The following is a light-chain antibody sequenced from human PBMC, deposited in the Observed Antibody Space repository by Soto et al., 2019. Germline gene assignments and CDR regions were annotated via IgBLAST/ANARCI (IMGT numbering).Light chain of an antibody. Sequence: VLTQPPSVSGAPGQRVTISCTGSSSNIGAGYDVHWYQQLPGTAPKLLIYGNSNRPSGVPDRLSGSKSGTSASLAITGLQAEDEADYYCQSYDSSLSVVFGGGTKVTVL. CDR2: GNS. V-gene: IGLV1-40*01. J-gene: IGLJ2*01. CDR1: SSNIGAGYD. CDR3: QSYDSSLSVV.